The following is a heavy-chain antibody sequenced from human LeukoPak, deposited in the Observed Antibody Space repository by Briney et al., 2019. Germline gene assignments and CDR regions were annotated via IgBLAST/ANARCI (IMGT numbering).Heavy chain of an antibody. CDR1: GFTFSIYA. Sequence: PGRSLRLSCAASGFTFSIYAMHWVRQAPGKGLEWVAVISYDGSNKYYADSVKGRFTISRDNSKNTLYLQMNSLRAEDTAVYYCARGAATGLYYYYYGMDGWGQGTTVTVSS. D-gene: IGHD6-25*01. J-gene: IGHJ6*02. CDR2: ISYDGSNK. V-gene: IGHV3-30-3*01. CDR3: ARGAATGLYYYYYGMDG.